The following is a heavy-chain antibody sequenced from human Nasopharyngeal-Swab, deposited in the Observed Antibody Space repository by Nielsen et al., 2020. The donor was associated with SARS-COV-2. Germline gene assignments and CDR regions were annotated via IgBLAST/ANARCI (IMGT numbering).Heavy chain of an antibody. Sequence: CARQAPGQALEWMGWMNPNSGNTGYAQKFQGRVTMTRNTSISTAYMELSSLRSEDTAVYYCARAVEFCSSTSCYSSAFDIWGQGTMVTVSS. V-gene: IGHV1-8*01. CDR2: MNPNSGNT. D-gene: IGHD2-2*01. J-gene: IGHJ3*02. CDR3: ARAVEFCSSTSCYSSAFDI.